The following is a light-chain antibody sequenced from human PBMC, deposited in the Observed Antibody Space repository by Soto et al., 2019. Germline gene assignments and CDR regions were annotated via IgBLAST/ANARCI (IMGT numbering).Light chain of an antibody. CDR3: SSYTTSSTLVV. J-gene: IGLJ2*01. V-gene: IGLV2-14*03. CDR1: SSDVGAYNY. Sequence: QSVLTQPASVSGSPGQSISISCTGTSSDVGAYNYVSWYQHHPGKAPKVMIYDVSNRPSGVSNRFSGSKSGNTASLTISGLQAEDEADYYCSSYTTSSTLVVFGGGTKLTVL. CDR2: DVS.